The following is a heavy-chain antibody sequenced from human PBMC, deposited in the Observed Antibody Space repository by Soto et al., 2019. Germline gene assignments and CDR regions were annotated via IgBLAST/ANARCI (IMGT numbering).Heavy chain of an antibody. Sequence: PGGSLRLSCAASRLTFNTYDMHWVRQAPGKGLQWVALIWSDASREFYADSVKGRFSISRDNSRNTLFLQMNGLRAEDTAVYYCAGEPTGGAYDMDVWGQGTTVTVS. J-gene: IGHJ6*02. D-gene: IGHD1-26*01. CDR1: RLTFNTYD. V-gene: IGHV3-33*01. CDR2: IWSDASRE. CDR3: AGEPTGGAYDMDV.